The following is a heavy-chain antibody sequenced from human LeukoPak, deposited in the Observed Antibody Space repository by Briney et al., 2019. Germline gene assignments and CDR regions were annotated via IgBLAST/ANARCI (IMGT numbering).Heavy chain of an antibody. CDR2: ISSSSSYI. CDR3: ARVPSPYYFDY. Sequence: GGSLRLSCAASGSTFSSYSMNWVRQAPGKGLEWVSSISSSSSYIYYADSVKGRFTISRDNAKNSLYLQMNSLRAEDTAVYYCARVPSPYYFDYWGQGTLVTVSS. J-gene: IGHJ4*02. V-gene: IGHV3-21*01. CDR1: GSTFSSYS.